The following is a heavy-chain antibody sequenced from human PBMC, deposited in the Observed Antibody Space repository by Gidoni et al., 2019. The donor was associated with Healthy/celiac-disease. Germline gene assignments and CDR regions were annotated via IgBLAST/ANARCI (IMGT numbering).Heavy chain of an antibody. D-gene: IGHD1-26*01. CDR2: ISYDGSNK. Sequence: QVQLVESGGGVVQPGRSLRLSCAASGFTFSSYTMPWVRQAPGKGLEWVAVISYDGSNKYYADSVKGRFTISRDNSKNTLYLQMNSLRAEDTAVDYCAREGDLVGATADYYYGMDVWGQGTTVTVSS. CDR3: AREGDLVGATADYYYGMDV. J-gene: IGHJ6*02. V-gene: IGHV3-30-3*01. CDR1: GFTFSSYT.